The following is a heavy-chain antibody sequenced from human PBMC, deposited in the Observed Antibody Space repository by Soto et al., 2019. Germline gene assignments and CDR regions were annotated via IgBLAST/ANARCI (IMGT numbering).Heavy chain of an antibody. J-gene: IGHJ4*02. CDR2: INAGNGNT. CDR1: GYTFTSYA. D-gene: IGHD1-1*01. Sequence: QVQLVQSGAEVKKPGASVKVSCKASGYTFTSYAMHWVRQAPGQRLEWMGWINAGNGNTKYSQKFQGRVTITRDTSASTAYMELSSLRSEDTAVYYCARDPWGDGTNFDYWGQGTLVTVSS. CDR3: ARDPWGDGTNFDY. V-gene: IGHV1-3*01.